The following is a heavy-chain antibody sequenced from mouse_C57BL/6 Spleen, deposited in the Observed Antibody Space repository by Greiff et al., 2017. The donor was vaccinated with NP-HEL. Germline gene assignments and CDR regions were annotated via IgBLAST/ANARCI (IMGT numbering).Heavy chain of an antibody. CDR1: GFTIKDYY. V-gene: IGHV14-2*01. Sequence: EVMLVESGAELVKPGASVKLSCTASGFTIKDYYMHWVKQRTEQGLEWIGRIDPEDGETKYAPKFQGKATITAATSSNTAYLQLSSLTSEDTAVYYCARDLDYGSSDAMDYWGQGTSVTVSS. D-gene: IGHD1-1*01. CDR2: IDPEDGET. CDR3: ARDLDYGSSDAMDY. J-gene: IGHJ4*01.